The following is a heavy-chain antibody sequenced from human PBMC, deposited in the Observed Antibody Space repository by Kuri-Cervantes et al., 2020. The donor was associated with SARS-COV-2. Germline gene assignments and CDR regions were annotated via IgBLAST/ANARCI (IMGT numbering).Heavy chain of an antibody. CDR1: GFTFSSYA. V-gene: IGHV3-23*01. D-gene: IGHD1-26*01. J-gene: IGHJ5*02. Sequence: GESLKISCAASGFTFSSYAMSWVRQAPGKGLEWVSAISGSGGSTYYADSVKGRFTISRDNSKNSLYLQMNSLRTEDTALYYCAKGSSGSYEWFDPWGQGTLVTVSS. CDR2: ISGSGGST. CDR3: AKGSSGSYEWFDP.